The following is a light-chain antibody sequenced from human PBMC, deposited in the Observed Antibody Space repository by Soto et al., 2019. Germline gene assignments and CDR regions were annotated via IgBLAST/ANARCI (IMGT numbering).Light chain of an antibody. CDR1: QSVFRY. Sequence: EVVLTQSPATLSLSPGERATLSCRASQSVFRYLAWYQHKPGQAPRLLIYDAYKRATGVPARFSGSGSETDFTLIISSLEPEDFAVYYCQQRSDSPPLTFGGGTKVEIK. CDR2: DAY. V-gene: IGKV3-11*01. CDR3: QQRSDSPPLT. J-gene: IGKJ4*01.